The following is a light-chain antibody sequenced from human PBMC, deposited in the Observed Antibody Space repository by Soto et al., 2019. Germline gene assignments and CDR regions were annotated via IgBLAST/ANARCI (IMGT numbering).Light chain of an antibody. CDR3: QQRSNWPT. Sequence: IVITQSPATLSVSPGERATISCRASQSVSSNLAWYQQKPGQAPRLLIYGASSRATGIPDRFSGSGSGTDFTLTISRLEPEDFAVYYCQQRSNWPTCGQGTRLEIK. J-gene: IGKJ5*01. CDR1: QSVSSN. V-gene: IGKV3D-20*02. CDR2: GAS.